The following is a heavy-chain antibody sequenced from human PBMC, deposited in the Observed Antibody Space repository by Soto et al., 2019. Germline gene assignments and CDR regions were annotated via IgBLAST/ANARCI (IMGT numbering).Heavy chain of an antibody. J-gene: IGHJ6*02. V-gene: IGHV3-33*01. D-gene: IGHD3-3*01. CDR3: ARDWYDFWSGYYPFYYYYGMDV. CDR1: GFTFSSYG. Sequence: PGGSLRLSCAASGFTFSSYGMHWVRQAPGKGLEWVAVIWYDGSNKYYADSVKGRFTISRDNSKNTLYLQMNSLRAEDTAVYYCARDWYDFWSGYYPFYYYYGMDVWGQGTTVTVS. CDR2: IWYDGSNK.